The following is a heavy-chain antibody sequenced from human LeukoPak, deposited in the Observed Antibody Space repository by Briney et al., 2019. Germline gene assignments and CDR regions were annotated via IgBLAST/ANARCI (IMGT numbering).Heavy chain of an antibody. CDR2: IIPIFGTA. D-gene: IGHD1-26*01. J-gene: IGHJ4*02. Sequence: SVKVSCKASGYTFTGYYMHWVRQAPGQGLEWMGAIIPIFGTANYAQKFQGRVTITADESTGTAYMVLSSLRSEDTAVYYCARERRGGSYFTEKRLDHWGQGTLVAVSS. CDR3: ARERRGGSYFTEKRLDH. CDR1: GYTFTGYY. V-gene: IGHV1-69*13.